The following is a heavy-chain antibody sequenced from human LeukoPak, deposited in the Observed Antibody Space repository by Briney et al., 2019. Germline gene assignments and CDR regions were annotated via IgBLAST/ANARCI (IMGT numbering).Heavy chain of an antibody. J-gene: IGHJ4*02. CDR3: ARRNDYYDSSGYLLDY. CDR2: IYYSGST. CDR1: GGSISSYY. V-gene: IGHV4-59*08. Sequence: PSETLSLTCTVSGGSISSYYWSWLRQPPGKGLEWIGYIYYSGSTNYNPSLKSRVTISVDTSKNQFSLKLSSVTAADTAVYYCARRNDYYDSSGYLLDYWGQGTLVTVSS. D-gene: IGHD3-22*01.